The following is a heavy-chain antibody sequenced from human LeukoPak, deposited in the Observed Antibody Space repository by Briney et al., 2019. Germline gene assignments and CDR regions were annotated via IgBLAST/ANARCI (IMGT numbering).Heavy chain of an antibody. CDR3: ARDIGDHGSGSYPVY. D-gene: IGHD3-10*01. J-gene: IGHJ4*02. V-gene: IGHV4-34*01. CDR1: GGSFSGYY. CDR2: INHSGST. Sequence: TSETLSLTCAVYGGSFSGYYWSWIRQPPGKGLEWIGEINHSGSTNYNPSLKSRVTISVDTSKNQFSLKLSSVTAADTAVYYCARDIGDHGSGSYPVYWGQGTLVIVSP.